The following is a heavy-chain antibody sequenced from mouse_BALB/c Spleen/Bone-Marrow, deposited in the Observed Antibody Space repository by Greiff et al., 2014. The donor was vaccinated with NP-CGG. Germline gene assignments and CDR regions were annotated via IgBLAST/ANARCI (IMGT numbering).Heavy chain of an antibody. Sequence: QVQLQQPGAELVKPGASVKLSCKASGYTFTSYWIHWVKLRPGHGLEWIGEINPSNGRTNYNEKSKNKATLTVDKSSSTAYIQLSSLTSEDSAVYYCARYDGPAWFAYWGQGTLVTVS. CDR2: INPSNGRT. D-gene: IGHD2-3*01. V-gene: IGHV1S81*02. CDR3: ARYDGPAWFAY. J-gene: IGHJ3*01. CDR1: GYTFTSYW.